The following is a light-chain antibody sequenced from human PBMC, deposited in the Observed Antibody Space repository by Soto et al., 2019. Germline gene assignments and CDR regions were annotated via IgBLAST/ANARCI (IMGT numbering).Light chain of an antibody. J-gene: IGKJ3*01. CDR3: QQYDNLPLT. CDR2: DAS. CDR1: QDISNY. V-gene: IGKV1-33*01. Sequence: DLQMTQSPSSLSASVGDRVTITCQASQDISNYLNWYQQKPGKAPKLLIYDASNLETGVPSSFSGSGSGTDFTLTINSLQPEDIATYYCQQYDNLPLTFGPGTKVDIK.